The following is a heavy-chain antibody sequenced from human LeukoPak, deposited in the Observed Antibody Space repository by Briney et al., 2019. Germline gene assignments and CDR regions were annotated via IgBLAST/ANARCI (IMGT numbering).Heavy chain of an antibody. D-gene: IGHD6-19*01. CDR2: IYYSGST. V-gene: IGHV4-39*07. Sequence: SETLSLTCTVYGGSISSSNYYWGWLRQPPGRGLEWIGSIYYSGSTNYNPSLQSRVSISVDTSKNQLSLKLSSVTAADTAVYYRARVLSSSGWDFDYWGQGTLVTVSS. CDR1: GGSISSSNYY. CDR3: ARVLSSSGWDFDY. J-gene: IGHJ4*02.